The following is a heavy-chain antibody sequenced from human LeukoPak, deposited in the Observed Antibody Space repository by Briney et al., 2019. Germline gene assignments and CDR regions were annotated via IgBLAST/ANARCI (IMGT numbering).Heavy chain of an antibody. J-gene: IGHJ4*02. V-gene: IGHV3-23*01. D-gene: IGHD1-26*01. Sequence: PGGSLRLSCLTSGFTLSTNAMSWVRQAPGKGLEWISGISGSGASTYYADSVKGRFTISRDDSRNTLYLQMNSLRGDDTAVYYCAKDVGKWESLHFFDYWGRETLVTVSS. CDR2: ISGSGAST. CDR3: AKDVGKWESLHFFDY. CDR1: GFTLSTNA.